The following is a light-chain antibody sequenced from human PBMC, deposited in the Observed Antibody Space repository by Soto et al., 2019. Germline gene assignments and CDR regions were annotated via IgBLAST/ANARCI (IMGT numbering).Light chain of an antibody. CDR2: AAS. J-gene: IGKJ4*01. CDR1: QGISNW. CDR3: QQSNNFPLT. Sequence: DIQMTQSPSSVSASVGDRVTMTCRASQGISNWLAWYQQKPGKAPKILIFAASSLQSGVPSRFSGSGSGTDFTLTISGLQPEDFGTYYCQQSNNFPLTFGGGTKVEIK. V-gene: IGKV1D-12*01.